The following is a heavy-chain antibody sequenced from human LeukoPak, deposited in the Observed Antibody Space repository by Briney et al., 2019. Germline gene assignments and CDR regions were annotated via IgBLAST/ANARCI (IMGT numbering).Heavy chain of an antibody. CDR1: GFSFRGHG. J-gene: IGHJ4*02. CDR2: ISADGGTT. Sequence: HPGGSLRLSCAASGFSFRGHGMHWVRQAPGRGLEYVSAISADGGTTDYLNSVKGRFTISRDNSKNTLYLQMGRLRSDDTAIYYCARGRGGPPFDFWGQGTVVTVAS. V-gene: IGHV3-64*01. D-gene: IGHD3-10*01. CDR3: ARGRGGPPFDF.